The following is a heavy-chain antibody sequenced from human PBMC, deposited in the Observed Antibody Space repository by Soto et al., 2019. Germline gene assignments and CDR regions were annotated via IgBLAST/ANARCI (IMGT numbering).Heavy chain of an antibody. D-gene: IGHD2-15*01. V-gene: IGHV5-10-1*01. Sequence: PGESLKISCKGSGYSFTSYWISWVRQMPGKGLEWMGRFDPSDSYTNYSPSFQGHVTISADKSISTAYLQWSSLKASDTAMYYCASKERYCSGGSCPAVWGQGTLVTVSS. J-gene: IGHJ4*02. CDR3: ASKERYCSGGSCPAV. CDR2: FDPSDSYT. CDR1: GYSFTSYW.